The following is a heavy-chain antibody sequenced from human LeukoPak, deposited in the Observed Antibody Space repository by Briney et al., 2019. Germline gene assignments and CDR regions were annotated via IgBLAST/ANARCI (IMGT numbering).Heavy chain of an antibody. Sequence: PGGSLRLSCAASGFTFSNYGIHWVRQAPGKGLEWVAVISYDGSNKYYADSVKGRFTISRDNSKNTLYLQMNSLRAEDTAVYYCARPTYSGSYYWFDYWGQGTLVTVSS. CDR2: ISYDGSNK. CDR3: ARPTYSGSYYWFDY. J-gene: IGHJ4*02. D-gene: IGHD1-26*01. CDR1: GFTFSNYG. V-gene: IGHV3-33*05.